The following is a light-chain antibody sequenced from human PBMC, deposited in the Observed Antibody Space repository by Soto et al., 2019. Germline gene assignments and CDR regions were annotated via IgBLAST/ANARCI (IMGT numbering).Light chain of an antibody. CDR1: QSISNW. CDR3: QQYNSYS. J-gene: IGKJ1*01. Sequence: TQSPSTLPASFGNRVTITCRASQSISNWLAWYQKKPGTAPKLLIYHASTLESGVPSRFIGSGSGTEFTLPISSLQPEYFATDECQQYNSYSFGQGTKVDIK. CDR2: HAS. V-gene: IGKV1-5*01.